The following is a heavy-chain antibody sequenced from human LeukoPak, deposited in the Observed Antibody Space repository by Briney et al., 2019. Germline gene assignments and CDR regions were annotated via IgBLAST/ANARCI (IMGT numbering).Heavy chain of an antibody. V-gene: IGHV1-69*01. Sequence: SVKVSCKASGGTFSSYAISWVRQAPGQGLEWMGGIIPIFGTANYAQKFQGRVTITADESTSTAYMELSSLRSEDTAVYYCARDLTYCSSTSCSALPGDYYYMDVWGKGTMVTVSS. CDR3: ARDLTYCSSTSCSALPGDYYYMDV. CDR1: GGTFSSYA. CDR2: IIPIFGTA. D-gene: IGHD2-2*01. J-gene: IGHJ6*03.